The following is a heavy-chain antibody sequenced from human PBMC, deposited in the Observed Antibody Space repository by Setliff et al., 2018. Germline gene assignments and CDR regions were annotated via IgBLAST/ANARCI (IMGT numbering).Heavy chain of an antibody. CDR1: GYTFTSYG. CDR3: ARDLLYSGSYFGYYYGMDV. J-gene: IGHJ6*02. CDR2: ISAYNGNT. D-gene: IGHD1-26*01. Sequence: ASVKVSCKASGYTFTSYGISWVRQAPGQGLEWMGWISAYNGNTNYAQKLQGRVTMTTDTSTSTAYMELSRLRSDDTAVYYCARDLLYSGSYFGYYYGMDVWGQGTTVTVSS. V-gene: IGHV1-18*01.